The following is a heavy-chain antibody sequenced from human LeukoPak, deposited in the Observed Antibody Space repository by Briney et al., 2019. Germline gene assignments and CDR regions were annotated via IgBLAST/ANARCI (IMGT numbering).Heavy chain of an antibody. CDR2: INHSGST. CDR1: GGSFSGYY. J-gene: IGHJ4*02. V-gene: IGHV4-34*01. Sequence: SETLSLTCAVYGGSFSGYYWSWIRQPPGKGLEWIGEINHSGSTNYNPSLKSRVTISVDTSKDQFSLKLSSVTAADTAVYYCARRPLALDYWGQGTLVTVSS. CDR3: ARRPLALDY.